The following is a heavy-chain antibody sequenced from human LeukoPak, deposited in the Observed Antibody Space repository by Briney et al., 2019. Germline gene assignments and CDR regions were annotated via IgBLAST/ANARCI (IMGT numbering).Heavy chain of an antibody. V-gene: IGHV4-4*07. CDR1: DDSITMYY. CDR2: IYTSGST. D-gene: IGHD1-26*01. CDR3: ATTTIRLGY. J-gene: IGHJ4*02. Sequence: SETLSLTCTVSDDSITMYYWSWIWQPAGKGLEWIGRIYTSGSTNYNPSLKSRVTMSVDTSKNQFSLKLSSVTAADTAVYYCATTTIRLGYWGQGTLVTVCS.